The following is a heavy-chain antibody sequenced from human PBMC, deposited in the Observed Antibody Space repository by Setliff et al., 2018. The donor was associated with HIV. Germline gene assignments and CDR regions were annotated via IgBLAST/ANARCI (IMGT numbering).Heavy chain of an antibody. CDR3: AREPPSSNPTLQYAFDL. CDR2: ISAKNGNT. D-gene: IGHD4-4*01. V-gene: IGHV1-18*01. Sequence: GASVKVSCKASGYSFTTYGISWVRQAPGQGLEWMGWISAKNGNTKNHHKFEGRITMTTDTPTTTAFMELRSLTSDDTAVYFCAREPPSSNPTLQYAFDLWGQGTMVTVSS. CDR1: GYSFTTYG. J-gene: IGHJ3*01.